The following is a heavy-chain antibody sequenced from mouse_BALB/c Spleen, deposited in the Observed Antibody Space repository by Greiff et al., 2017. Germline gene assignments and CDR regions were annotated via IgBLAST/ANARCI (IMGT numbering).Heavy chain of an antibody. CDR2: INPSSGYT. J-gene: IGHJ4*01. CDR3: ARWAPEYGSGYGYAMDY. V-gene: IGHV1-4*01. D-gene: IGHD1-1*01. CDR1: GYTFTSYT. Sequence: QVQLQQSGAELARPGASVKMSCKASGYTFTSYTMHWVKQRPGQGLEWIGYINPSSGYTNYNQKFKDKATLTADKSSSTAYMQLSSLTSEDSAVYYCARWAPEYGSGYGYAMDYWGQGTSVTVSS.